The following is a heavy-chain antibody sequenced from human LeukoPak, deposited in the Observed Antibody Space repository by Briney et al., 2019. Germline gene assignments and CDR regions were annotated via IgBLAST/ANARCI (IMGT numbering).Heavy chain of an antibody. Sequence: GGSLRLSCVASGFTFGKYWMSWVRQAPGQGLEWVASIKLDGSEKNYVDSVKGRFTISRDNTKNSLHLQMNSLRVEDTAVFYCARDQYDTWSRRGNFDSWGQGTLVIVSS. J-gene: IGHJ4*02. CDR2: IKLDGSEK. CDR3: ARDQYDTWSRRGNFDS. CDR1: GFTFGKYW. D-gene: IGHD3-3*01. V-gene: IGHV3-7*03.